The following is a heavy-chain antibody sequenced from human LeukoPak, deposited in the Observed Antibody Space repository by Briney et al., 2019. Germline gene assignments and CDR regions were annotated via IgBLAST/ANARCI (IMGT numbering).Heavy chain of an antibody. CDR3: ARDQYYHDPSSYYAYY. D-gene: IGHD3-22*01. Sequence: GSLRLSCAASGFTFSSYSMNWVRQAPGKGLEWVSSINILSNYIYYADSVKGRFTISRDNSKNTLYLQMNSLRAEDTAVYHCARDQYYHDPSSYYAYYWGKGTLVTVSS. V-gene: IGHV3-21*01. J-gene: IGHJ4*02. CDR2: INILSNYI. CDR1: GFTFSSYS.